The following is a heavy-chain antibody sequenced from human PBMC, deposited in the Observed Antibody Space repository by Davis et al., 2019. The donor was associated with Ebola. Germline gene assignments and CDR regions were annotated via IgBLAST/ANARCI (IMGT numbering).Heavy chain of an antibody. D-gene: IGHD3-3*01. Sequence: GESLKISCAASGFTFSDYYMSWVRQAPGKGLEWVSYISSSSSYTNYADSVKGRFTISRENSKNILFLQMNSLGAEDTAMYYCAKDLRGYYGQADYWGQGTLVTVSS. CDR3: AKDLRGYYGQADY. CDR1: GFTFSDYY. CDR2: ISSSSSYT. V-gene: IGHV3-11*05. J-gene: IGHJ4*02.